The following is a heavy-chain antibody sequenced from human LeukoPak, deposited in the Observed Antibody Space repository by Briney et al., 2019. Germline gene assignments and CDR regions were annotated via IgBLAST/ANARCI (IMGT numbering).Heavy chain of an antibody. Sequence: ASVKVSCKVSGYTLTELSMHWVRQAPGKGLEWMGGFDPEDGETIYAQKFQGRVTMTEDTSTDTAYMELSSLRSEDTAVYYCATGPSTVTGGYYYYYMDVWGRGTTVTVSS. CDR2: FDPEDGET. CDR3: ATGPSTVTGGYYYYYMDV. J-gene: IGHJ6*03. CDR1: GYTLTELS. D-gene: IGHD4-11*01. V-gene: IGHV1-24*01.